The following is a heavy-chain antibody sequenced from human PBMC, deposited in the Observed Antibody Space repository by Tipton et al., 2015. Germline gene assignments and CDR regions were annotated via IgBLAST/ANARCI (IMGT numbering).Heavy chain of an antibody. Sequence: SLRLSCAASGLMFRSYGMHWVRQAPGKGLEWVAFIWYDGSHEYYAESARGRFNISRDNSKNTLYLQMNSLRVEDTAVYYCARDRRGHYFDYWGQGTLVTVSS. CDR2: IWYDGSHE. D-gene: IGHD3-16*01. V-gene: IGHV3-33*01. CDR1: GLMFRSYG. CDR3: ARDRRGHYFDY. J-gene: IGHJ4*02.